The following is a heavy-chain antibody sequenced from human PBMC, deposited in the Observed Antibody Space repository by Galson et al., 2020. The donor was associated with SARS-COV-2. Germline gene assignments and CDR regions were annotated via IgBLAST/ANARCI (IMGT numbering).Heavy chain of an antibody. CDR2: IYCSGST. D-gene: IGHD2-15*01. Sequence: SETLSLTCAVSGGSITSSNWWSWVRQPPGKGLAWIGEIYCSGSTNYNPSLKSRGTIALDKSKNQFALNLRSVTAADTAVYYCARGGYCGYSSCYRCDSWSQGTLVTVSS. V-gene: IGHV4-4*02. J-gene: IGHJ4*02. CDR3: ARGGYCGYSSCYRCDS. CDR1: GGSITSSNW.